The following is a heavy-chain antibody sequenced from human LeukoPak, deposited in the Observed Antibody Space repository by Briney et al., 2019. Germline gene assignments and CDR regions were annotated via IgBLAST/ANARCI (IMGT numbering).Heavy chain of an antibody. Sequence: SETLSLTCTVSSGSISTSNYYWGWVRQPPGKGLEWIGSIYYSGNTNYNPSLKSRVTISVDTSKNQFSLKLSSVTAADTAVYYCARAAHSGSLAPFDYWGQGTLVTVSS. J-gene: IGHJ4*02. D-gene: IGHD1-26*01. CDR2: IYYSGNT. CDR3: ARAAHSGSLAPFDY. CDR1: SGSISTSNYY. V-gene: IGHV4-39*07.